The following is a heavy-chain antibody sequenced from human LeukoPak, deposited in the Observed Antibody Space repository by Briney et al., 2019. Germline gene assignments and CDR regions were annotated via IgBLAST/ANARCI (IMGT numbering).Heavy chain of an antibody. D-gene: IGHD4-17*01. CDR1: GYTFTGYY. CDR2: INPNSGDT. CDR3: ARDEDYGISVNVDY. J-gene: IGHJ4*02. Sequence: GASVKVSCKASGYTFTGYYMHWVRQAPGQGLEWMGWINPNSGDTNYAQKFQGRVTMTRDTSISTAYMELSRLRSDDTAVYYCARDEDYGISVNVDYWGQGTLVTVSS. V-gene: IGHV1-2*02.